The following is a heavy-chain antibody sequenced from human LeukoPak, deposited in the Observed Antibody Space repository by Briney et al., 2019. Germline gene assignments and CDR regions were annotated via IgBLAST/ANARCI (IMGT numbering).Heavy chain of an antibody. CDR2: IYVDGRT. D-gene: IGHD4-23*01. CDR3: ARRGDGGRSFDY. V-gene: IGHV3-53*01. CDR1: GFTVSTTY. Sequence: GGSLRLSCAASGFTVSTTYMSWVRQAPGKGLEWVSLIYVDGRTYYADSVKGRFTNSRDNSKNTLYLQVNSLRAEDTAVYYCARRGDGGRSFDYWGQGTLVTVSS. J-gene: IGHJ4*02.